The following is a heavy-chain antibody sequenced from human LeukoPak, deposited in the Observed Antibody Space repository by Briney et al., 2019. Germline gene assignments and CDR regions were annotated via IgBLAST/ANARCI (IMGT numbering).Heavy chain of an antibody. CDR2: INHSGST. J-gene: IGHJ4*02. V-gene: IGHV4-34*01. Sequence: SETLSLTCAVYGGSFSGYYWSWIRQPPGKGLEWIGEINHSGSTYYNPSLKSRVTISVDTSKNQFSLKLSSVTAADTAVYCCARQPYYYDSSLYWGQGTLVTVSS. CDR1: GGSFSGYY. CDR3: ARQPYYYDSSLY. D-gene: IGHD3-22*01.